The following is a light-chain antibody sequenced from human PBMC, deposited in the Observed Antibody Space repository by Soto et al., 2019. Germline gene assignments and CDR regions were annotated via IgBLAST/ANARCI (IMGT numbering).Light chain of an antibody. Sequence: QSALTQPASVSGSLGQSITISCTGTSSDVGDYDYVSWYQQYPGKAPKLMMYDVTNRPSGVSNRFSGSKSGNRASLTISGRQAEDEADYYCSSHTSSSTLDVFGTGTKVALL. V-gene: IGLV2-14*01. CDR1: SSDVGDYDY. J-gene: IGLJ1*01. CDR2: DVT. CDR3: SSHTSSSTLDV.